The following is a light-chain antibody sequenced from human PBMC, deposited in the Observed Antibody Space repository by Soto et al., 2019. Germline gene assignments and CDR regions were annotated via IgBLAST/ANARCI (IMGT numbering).Light chain of an antibody. J-gene: IGKJ1*01. CDR1: QGITNR. V-gene: IGKV1-16*02. CDR2: AAS. Sequence: DIQMTQSPSSLSASGGDRVTITCGASQGITNRLTWVQQKPGEAPKSLIYAASSLQSGVPSKFSGSGSGTDFTLTIGSLQPEDLATYHCQQYYDYPWTFGQGTKVEIK. CDR3: QQYYDYPWT.